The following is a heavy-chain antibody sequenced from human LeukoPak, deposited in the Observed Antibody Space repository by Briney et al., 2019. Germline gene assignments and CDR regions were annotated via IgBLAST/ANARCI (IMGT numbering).Heavy chain of an antibody. Sequence: GASVKVSCKASGYTFTSYGISWVRQAPGQGLEWMGWISAYNGNTNYALKLQGRVTMTTDTSTSTAYMELRSLRSDDTAVYYCARDYTRGYSYGYDAFDIWGQGTMVTVSS. V-gene: IGHV1-18*01. CDR2: ISAYNGNT. CDR1: GYTFTSYG. D-gene: IGHD5-18*01. J-gene: IGHJ3*02. CDR3: ARDYTRGYSYGYDAFDI.